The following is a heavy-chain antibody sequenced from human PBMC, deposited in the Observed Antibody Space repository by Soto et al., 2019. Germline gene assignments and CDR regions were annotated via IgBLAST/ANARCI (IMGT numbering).Heavy chain of an antibody. J-gene: IGHJ5*02. CDR3: AKDRGYYGSGTNNWFDP. D-gene: IGHD3-10*01. V-gene: IGHV3-23*01. CDR1: GFTFSSYA. Sequence: HPGGSLRLSCAASGFTFSSYAMSWVRQAPGKGLEWVSAISGSAGSTYYADSVKGRFTISRDNSKNTLYLQMNSLRAEDTAVYYCAKDRGYYGSGTNNWFDPWGQGTLVTVAS. CDR2: ISGSAGST.